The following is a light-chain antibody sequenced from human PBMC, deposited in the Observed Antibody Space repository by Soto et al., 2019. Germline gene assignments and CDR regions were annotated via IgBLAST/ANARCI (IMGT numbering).Light chain of an antibody. CDR1: NRDVGRYNL. CDR2: EVT. CDR3: FSYAGDSVDV. V-gene: IGLV2-23*02. Sequence: QSVLTQPASVSGSPRQSITISCTGTNRDVGRYNLVFWFQQHPGKAPKLVIYEVTKRPSGVSDRFSGSKSGNTASLTISGLQAEDEADYYCFSYAGDSVDVFGTGTKVTVL. J-gene: IGLJ1*01.